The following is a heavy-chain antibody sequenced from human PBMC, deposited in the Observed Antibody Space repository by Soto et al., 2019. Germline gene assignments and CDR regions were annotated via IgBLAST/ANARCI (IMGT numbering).Heavy chain of an antibody. CDR3: ASTIFGVGDYYYGMDV. J-gene: IGHJ6*02. V-gene: IGHV4-30-4*01. CDR1: GGSISSGDYH. D-gene: IGHD3-3*01. CDR2: IYYSGST. Sequence: SSETLSLTCTVSGGSISSGDYHWSWIRQPPGKGLGWIGYIYYSGSTYYNPSLKSRVTISVDTSKNQFSLKLSSVTAADTAVYYCASTIFGVGDYYYGMDVWGQGTTVTVSS.